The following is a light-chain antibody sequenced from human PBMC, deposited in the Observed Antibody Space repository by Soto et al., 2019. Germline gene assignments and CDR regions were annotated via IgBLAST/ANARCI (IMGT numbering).Light chain of an antibody. J-gene: IGKJ1*01. CDR1: PSVTNL. V-gene: IGKV3-15*01. CDR3: QQYNIYPWT. CDR2: GAS. Sequence: EIVLTQSPATLSLSPGERATLSCRASPSVTNLLAWYQQKPGQAPSLLIYGASTWATGIPARFSGSGSGTELTITISSLQPEDFETYYCQQYNIYPWTFGPGTKVDIK.